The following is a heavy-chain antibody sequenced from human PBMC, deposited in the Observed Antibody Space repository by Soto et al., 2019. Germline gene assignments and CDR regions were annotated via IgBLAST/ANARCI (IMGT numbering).Heavy chain of an antibody. CDR3: ARALTIVPATHPRLENYGMDV. CDR1: GYSFTSYG. D-gene: IGHD2-2*01. Sequence: QVQLVQSAAEVKKPGASVKVSCKASGYSFTSYGISWVRRAPGQGLEWMGWVSPYNGHTQFAQRFQGRVTMTTDTSTKTAYVELRNLRSDDTAHYYCARALTIVPATHPRLENYGMDVWVQGTTVIFSS. J-gene: IGHJ6*02. V-gene: IGHV1-18*01. CDR2: VSPYNGHT.